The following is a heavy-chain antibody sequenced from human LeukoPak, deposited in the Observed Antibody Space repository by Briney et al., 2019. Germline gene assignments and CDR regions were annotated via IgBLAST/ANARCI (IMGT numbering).Heavy chain of an antibody. CDR1: GFXVSTNY. CDR2: IYSGGNT. Sequence: GGSLRLSCAASGFXVSTNYMSWVRQAPGRGLEWVSVIYSGGNTYYADSVKGRFTISRDNSKNTLYLQMNGLRADDTAVYYCARDSGTTVGYFDYWGQGTLVTVSS. V-gene: IGHV3-66*01. J-gene: IGHJ4*02. D-gene: IGHD4-23*01. CDR3: ARDSGTTVGYFDY.